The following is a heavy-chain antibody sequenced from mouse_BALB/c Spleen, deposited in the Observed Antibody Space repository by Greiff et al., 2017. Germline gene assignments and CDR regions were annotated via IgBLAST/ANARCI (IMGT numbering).Heavy chain of an antibody. D-gene: IGHD1-1*01. Sequence: EVQLHQSGAELVKPGASVKLSCTASGFNIKDTYMHWVKQRPEQGLEWIGRIDPANGNTKYDPKFQGKATITADTSSNTAYLQLSSLTSEDTAVYYCASSTTVVADAMDYWGQGTSVTVSS. CDR3: ASSTTVVADAMDY. V-gene: IGHV14-3*02. CDR1: GFNIKDTY. J-gene: IGHJ4*01. CDR2: IDPANGNT.